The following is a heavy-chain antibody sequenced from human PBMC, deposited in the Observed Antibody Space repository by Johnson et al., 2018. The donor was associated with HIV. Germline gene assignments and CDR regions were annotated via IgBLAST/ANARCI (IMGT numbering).Heavy chain of an antibody. Sequence: QVQLVESGGGVVHPGRSLRLSCAASGFTFNIYGMHWVRQAPGKGLEWVAVISYDGSNKFYADSVKGRFTISRDNSKNTLHLQMNSLRAEDTAGYYCAKDAGNDFRGLDAFDIWGQGTKVTVSS. J-gene: IGHJ3*02. D-gene: IGHD3-3*01. V-gene: IGHV3-30*18. CDR1: GFTFNIYG. CDR3: AKDAGNDFRGLDAFDI. CDR2: ISYDGSNK.